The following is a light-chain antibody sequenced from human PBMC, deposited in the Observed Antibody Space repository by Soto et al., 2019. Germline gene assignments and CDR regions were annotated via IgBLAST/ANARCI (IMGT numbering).Light chain of an antibody. CDR1: PSVSSSY. CDR2: SAS. Sequence: EIVLTQSPGTLSLSPGERATLSCSASPSVSSSYLGWYQQQPGQAPRLLIYSASSRATGVPDRFSGSGSGTDVTLTISRLEPEDCALYYCQHYDSAGTFGQGTKLEI. V-gene: IGKV3-20*01. CDR3: QHYDSAGT. J-gene: IGKJ2*01.